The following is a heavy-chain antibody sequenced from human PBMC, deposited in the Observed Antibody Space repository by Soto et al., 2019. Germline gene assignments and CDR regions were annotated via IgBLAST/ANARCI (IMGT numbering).Heavy chain of an antibody. CDR1: GGSFSGYY. V-gene: IGHV4-34*01. CDR2: INHSGST. D-gene: IGHD2-2*01. J-gene: IGHJ6*04. Sequence: QVQLQQWGAGLLKPSETLSLTCAVYGGSFSGYYWSWIRQPPGKGLEWIGEINHSGSTNYNPSLKSRVTISVDTSKSQFSLKLSSVTAADTAVYYCARGGIVVVPAASWYVWGKGTTVTVSS. CDR3: ARGGIVVVPAASWYV.